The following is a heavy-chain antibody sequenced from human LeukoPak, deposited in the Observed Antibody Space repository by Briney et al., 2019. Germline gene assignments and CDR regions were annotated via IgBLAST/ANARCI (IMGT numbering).Heavy chain of an antibody. CDR2: IYYSGST. CDR3: ARHCLPGILTGSPFDP. D-gene: IGHD3-9*01. Sequence: SETLSLTCTVSGGSISSSSYYWGWIRQPPGKGLEWVGSIYYSGSTYYNPSLKSRVTISVDTSKNQFSLKLSSVTAADTAVYYCARHCLPGILTGSPFDPWGQGTLVTVSS. J-gene: IGHJ5*02. V-gene: IGHV4-39*01. CDR1: GGSISSSSYY.